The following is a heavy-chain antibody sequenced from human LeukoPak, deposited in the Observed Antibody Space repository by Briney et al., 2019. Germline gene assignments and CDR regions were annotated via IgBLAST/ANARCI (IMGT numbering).Heavy chain of an antibody. CDR1: GYTFTGYY. CDR2: INPNSGGT. CDR3: ARELRWLQLPDYFDY. V-gene: IGHV1-2*02. D-gene: IGHD5-12*01. J-gene: IGHJ4*02. Sequence: ASVKVSCKASGYTFTGYYMHWVRQAPGQGLEWMGWINPNSGGTNYAQKFQGRVTMTRDTSIGTAYMELSRLRSDDTAVYYCARELRWLQLPDYFDYWGQGTLVTVSS.